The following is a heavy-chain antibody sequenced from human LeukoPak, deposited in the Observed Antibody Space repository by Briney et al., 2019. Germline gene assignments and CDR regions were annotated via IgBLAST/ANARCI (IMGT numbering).Heavy chain of an antibody. V-gene: IGHV3-23*01. Sequence: GGSLRLSCAASGFTFSNYGMSWVRQAPGKGLEWVSAMSGSAGDTYYADAVMGRFTISRDNPNNTLYPQMNSLRAEDTAVYYCAKEGFYGDFEYYFDSWGQGALVTVSS. J-gene: IGHJ4*02. CDR3: AKEGFYGDFEYYFDS. CDR1: GFTFSNYG. D-gene: IGHD4-17*01. CDR2: MSGSAGDT.